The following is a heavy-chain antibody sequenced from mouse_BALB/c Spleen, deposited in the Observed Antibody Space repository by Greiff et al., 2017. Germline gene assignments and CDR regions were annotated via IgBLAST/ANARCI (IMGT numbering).Heavy chain of an antibody. Sequence: DVKLVESGGGLVKPGGSLKLSCAASGFTFSSYAMSWVRQSPEKRLEWVAEISSGGSYTYYPDTVTGRFTISRDNAKNTLYLEMSSLRSEDTAMYYCARVPITTVVAPYFDYWGQGTTLTVSS. CDR3: ARVPITTVVAPYFDY. J-gene: IGHJ2*01. D-gene: IGHD1-1*01. V-gene: IGHV5-9-4*01. CDR1: GFTFSSYA. CDR2: ISSGGSYT.